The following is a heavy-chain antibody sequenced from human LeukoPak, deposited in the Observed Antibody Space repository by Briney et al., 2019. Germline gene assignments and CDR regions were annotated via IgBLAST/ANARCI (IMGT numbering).Heavy chain of an antibody. CDR3: ARIRDGYNDAYDT. CDR1: GYTFTGYY. CDR2: INPGGGNT. Sequence: ASVKVSCKASGYTFTGYYIHWVRQAPGQGLEWMGLINPGGGNTNYAQNFQGRVTMTRDTSASTVYMELSSLRSEDTAIYYCARIRDGYNDAYDTWGQGTVVTVPS. J-gene: IGHJ3*02. D-gene: IGHD5-24*01. V-gene: IGHV1-46*01.